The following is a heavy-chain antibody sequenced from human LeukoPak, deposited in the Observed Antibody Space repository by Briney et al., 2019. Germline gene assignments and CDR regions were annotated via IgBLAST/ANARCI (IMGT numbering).Heavy chain of an antibody. CDR3: VRDEPAVAGTFDS. J-gene: IGHJ4*02. Sequence: PGGSLRLSCAASGFTFSSYGMHWVRQAPGKGLEWVSLIYSGGSTFYADSVKDRFSLSRDLSKNTVDLQMDSLRVEDTAVYYCVRDEPAVAGTFDSWGQGTLVTVSS. CDR1: GFTFSSYG. V-gene: IGHV3-66*01. D-gene: IGHD6-19*01. CDR2: IYSGGST.